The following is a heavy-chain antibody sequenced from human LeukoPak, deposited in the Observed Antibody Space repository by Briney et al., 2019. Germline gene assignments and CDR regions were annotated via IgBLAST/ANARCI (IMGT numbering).Heavy chain of an antibody. J-gene: IGHJ4*02. CDR1: GFTFSNAW. CDR3: THDVWSGGTFDY. V-gene: IGHV3-15*01. Sequence: PGGSLRLSCAASGFTFSNAWMSWVRQAPGKGLEWVARIKGKTDGGTTDYAAPVKGRFTISRDDSKNTLYLQMNSLQTEDTAVYYCTHDVWSGGTFDYWGQGTLVTVSS. CDR2: IKGKTDGGTT. D-gene: IGHD3-3*01.